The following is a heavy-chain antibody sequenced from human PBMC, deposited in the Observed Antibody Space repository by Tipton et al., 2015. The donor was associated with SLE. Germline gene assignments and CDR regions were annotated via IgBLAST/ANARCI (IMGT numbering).Heavy chain of an antibody. D-gene: IGHD2-21*02. CDR2: MWYDGSNK. Sequence: RSLRLSCAASGFTFNYYGMQWVRQAPGKGLQWVTLMWYDGSNKFYGDFVKGRFTISRDNSKNTLYLQMDSLSVDDTAIYYCARDRSAYSGAYYPIGLWGQGTLVTVSS. V-gene: IGHV3-33*01. CDR1: GFTFNYYG. J-gene: IGHJ4*02. CDR3: ARDRSAYSGAYYPIGL.